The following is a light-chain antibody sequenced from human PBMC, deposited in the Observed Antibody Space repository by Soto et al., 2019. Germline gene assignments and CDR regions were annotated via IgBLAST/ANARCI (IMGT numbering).Light chain of an antibody. Sequence: EIVLTQSPGTLSLSPGERATLSCRASQSVSSNYLAWYQQKPGQAPRLLIYDASSRATGIPDRFSGSGSGTDFTLTVSRLEPEDFAVYYCQQYSNSPPWTFGQGTKVDIK. CDR1: QSVSSNY. V-gene: IGKV3-20*01. CDR2: DAS. J-gene: IGKJ1*01. CDR3: QQYSNSPPWT.